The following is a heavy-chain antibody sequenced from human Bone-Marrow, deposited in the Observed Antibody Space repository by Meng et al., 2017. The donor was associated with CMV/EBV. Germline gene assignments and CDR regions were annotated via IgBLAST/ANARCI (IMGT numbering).Heavy chain of an antibody. V-gene: IGHV5-51*01. CDR2: IYPGGTGDSDI. J-gene: IGHJ4*02. CDR1: GYSFTTYW. D-gene: IGHD6-13*01. Sequence: GESLKISYQGSGYSFTTYWLGWVRQMPGKGLEWMGIIYPGGTGDSDIRYSPSFQGQVTISADRSISTAYLQWSSLKASDTAMYYCARLRKSSSWYRGYFDYWGQGTLVTVSS. CDR3: ARLRKSSSWYRGYFDY.